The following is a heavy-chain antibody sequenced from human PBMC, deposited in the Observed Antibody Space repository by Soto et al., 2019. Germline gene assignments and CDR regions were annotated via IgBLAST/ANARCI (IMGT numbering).Heavy chain of an antibody. CDR1: GASFSGYY. J-gene: IGHJ3*02. CDR2: INHSGST. V-gene: IGHV4-34*01. Sequence: SLTCAVYGASFSGYYWSWIREPPGKGLEWIGEINHSGSTNYNPSLKIRVTISVDTSKNQFSLKLSSVTAADTDVYYCARGQRLDAFDIWGQGTMVTVSS. CDR3: ARGQRLDAFDI. D-gene: IGHD6-19*01.